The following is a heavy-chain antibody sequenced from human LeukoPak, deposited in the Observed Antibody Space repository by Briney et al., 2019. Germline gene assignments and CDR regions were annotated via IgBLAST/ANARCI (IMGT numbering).Heavy chain of an antibody. V-gene: IGHV3-48*04. D-gene: IGHD3-22*01. CDR1: GFTFSSYS. CDR3: ARGGYYYDSSGYRFDW. J-gene: IGHJ4*02. Sequence: PGGSLRLSCAASGFTFSSYSMNWVRQAPGKGLERVSYISSSSSTIYYADSVKGRFTISRDNAKNSLYLQMNSLRAEDTAVYYCARGGYYYDSSGYRFDWWGQGTLVTVSS. CDR2: ISSSSSTI.